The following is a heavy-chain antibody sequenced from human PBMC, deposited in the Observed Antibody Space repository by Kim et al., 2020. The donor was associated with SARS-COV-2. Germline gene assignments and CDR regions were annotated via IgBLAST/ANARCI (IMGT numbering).Heavy chain of an antibody. D-gene: IGHD3-9*01. CDR1: GGSISSYY. CDR3: ARGLGAGYYDIYDP. V-gene: IGHV4-59*13. Sequence: SETLSLTCTVSGGSISSYYWSWIRQPPGKGLEWIGYIYYSGSTNYNPSLKSRVTISVDTSKNQFSLKLSSVTAADTAVYYCARGLGAGYYDIYDPWGQGTLVTVSS. J-gene: IGHJ5*02. CDR2: IYYSGST.